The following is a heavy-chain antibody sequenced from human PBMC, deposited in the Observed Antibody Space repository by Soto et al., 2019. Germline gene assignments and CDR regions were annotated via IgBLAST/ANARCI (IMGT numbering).Heavy chain of an antibody. J-gene: IGHJ3*02. CDR1: GGSISSYY. Sequence: QVQLQESGPGLVKPSETLSLTCTVSGGSISSYYLSWIRQPPGKGLEWIGYIYYSGSTNYNPSLKSRVTISVDTSKNQFSLKLSSVTDADTSVYYCARGSIAAAGDAFDIWGQGTMVTVSS. CDR2: IYYSGST. CDR3: ARGSIAAAGDAFDI. V-gene: IGHV4-59*01. D-gene: IGHD6-13*01.